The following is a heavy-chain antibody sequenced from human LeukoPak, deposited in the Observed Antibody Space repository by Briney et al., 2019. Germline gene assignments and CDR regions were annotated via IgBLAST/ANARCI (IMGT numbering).Heavy chain of an antibody. Sequence: PGGSLRLSCAASGFTFDDYATHWIRQAPGKGLEWVSGINWNGGKIGYADSVKGRFTISRDSAKSSLYLQMNTLRAEDMAFYYCAKALSSSFTGSSWEYWGQGTLVTVSS. D-gene: IGHD6-6*01. CDR1: GFTFDDYA. J-gene: IGHJ4*02. CDR3: AKALSSSFTGSSWEY. CDR2: INWNGGKI. V-gene: IGHV3-9*03.